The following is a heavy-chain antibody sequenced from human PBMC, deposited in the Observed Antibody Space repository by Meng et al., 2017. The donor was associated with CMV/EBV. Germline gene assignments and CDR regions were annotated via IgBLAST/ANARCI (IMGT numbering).Heavy chain of an antibody. D-gene: IGHD1-1*01. Sequence: SVKVSCKASGGTFSSYTISWVRQAPGQGLEWTGRIIPILGIANYAQKFQGRVTITADKSTSTAYMELSSLRSEDTAVYYCARVQEGSYPNWGQGTLVTVSS. CDR2: IIPILGIA. CDR1: GGTFSSYT. CDR3: ARVQEGSYPN. V-gene: IGHV1-69*02. J-gene: IGHJ4*02.